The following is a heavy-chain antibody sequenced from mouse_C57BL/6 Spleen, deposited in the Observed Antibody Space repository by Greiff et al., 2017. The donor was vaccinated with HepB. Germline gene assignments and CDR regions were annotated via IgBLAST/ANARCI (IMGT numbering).Heavy chain of an antibody. Sequence: DVMLVESGGGLVKPGGSLKLSCAASGFTFSSYTMSWVRQTPEKRLEWVATISGGGGNTYYPDSVKGRFNISRDNAKNTLYLQMSSLRSEDTALYYCARRAITTVVASYYFDYWGQGTTLTVSS. CDR3: ARRAITTVVASYYFDY. CDR1: GFTFSSYT. J-gene: IGHJ2*01. V-gene: IGHV5-9*01. CDR2: ISGGGGNT. D-gene: IGHD1-1*01.